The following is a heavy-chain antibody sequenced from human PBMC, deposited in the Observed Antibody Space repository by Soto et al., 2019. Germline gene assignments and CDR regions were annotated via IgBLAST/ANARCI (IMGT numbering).Heavy chain of an antibody. Sequence: QLQLQESGPGLVKPSETLSLTCTVSGGSISSSSYYWGWIRQPPGKGLEWIGSIYYSGSTYYNPSLKSRVTISVDTSKNQFSLKLSSVTAADTAVYYCARHPLYDSSGYGIFDYWGQGTLVTVSS. CDR1: GGSISSSSYY. D-gene: IGHD3-22*01. J-gene: IGHJ4*02. V-gene: IGHV4-39*01. CDR3: ARHPLYDSSGYGIFDY. CDR2: IYYSGST.